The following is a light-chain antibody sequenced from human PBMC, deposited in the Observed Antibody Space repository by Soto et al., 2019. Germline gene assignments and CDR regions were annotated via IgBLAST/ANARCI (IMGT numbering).Light chain of an antibody. CDR3: QQYGYSWT. V-gene: IGKV3-20*01. J-gene: IGKJ1*01. CDR2: DAS. CDR1: QSIGLA. Sequence: EIVLTQSPSTLSFSPLERSTLSCRASQSIGLAIAWYQHKPGQAPRLLIFDASSRATGIPDRFSGSGSGTDFSLTITRLEPEDAAVYFCQQYGYSWTFGQGTKVDIK.